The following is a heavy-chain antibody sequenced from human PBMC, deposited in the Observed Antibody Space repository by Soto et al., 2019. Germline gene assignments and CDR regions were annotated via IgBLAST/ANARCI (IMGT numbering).Heavy chain of an antibody. V-gene: IGHV3-23*01. CDR3: AKWYCSGGSCYPTFDS. D-gene: IGHD2-15*01. CDR1: GFTLNTYP. CDR2: ISGSGGST. J-gene: IGHJ4*02. Sequence: GGSLRLSCAGSGFTLNTYPMSWVRQAPGKGLEWVSGISGSGGSTYYTDSVKGRFTMSRDNSKNTLYLQMNSLRAEDTAVYYCAKWYCSGGSCYPTFDSWGQGTLVTVSS.